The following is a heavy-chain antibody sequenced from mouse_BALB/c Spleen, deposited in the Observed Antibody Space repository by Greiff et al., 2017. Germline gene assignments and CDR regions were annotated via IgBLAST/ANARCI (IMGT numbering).Heavy chain of an antibody. CDR3: TSDGNYGYFDV. CDR2: INPSNGGT. J-gene: IGHJ1*01. V-gene: IGHV1S81*02. D-gene: IGHD2-1*01. Sequence: QVQLKESGAELVKPGASVKLSCKASGYTFTSYYMYWVKQRPGQGLEWIGEINPSNGGTNFNEKFKSKATLTVDKSSSTAYMQLSSLTSEDSAVYYCTSDGNYGYFDVWGAGTTVTVSS. CDR1: GYTFTSYY.